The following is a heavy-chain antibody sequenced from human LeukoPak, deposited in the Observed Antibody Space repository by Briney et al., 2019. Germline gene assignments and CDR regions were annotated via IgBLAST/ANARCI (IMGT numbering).Heavy chain of an antibody. Sequence: SETLSLTCTVPGGSISSSSYYWGWIRQPPGKGLEWIGSIYYSGSTYYNPSLKSRVTISVDTSKNQFSLKLSSVTAADTAVYYCARRIAAAGTRRGYWGQGTLVTVSS. CDR1: GGSISSSSYY. D-gene: IGHD6-13*01. J-gene: IGHJ4*02. CDR3: ARRIAAAGTRRGY. CDR2: IYYSGST. V-gene: IGHV4-39*07.